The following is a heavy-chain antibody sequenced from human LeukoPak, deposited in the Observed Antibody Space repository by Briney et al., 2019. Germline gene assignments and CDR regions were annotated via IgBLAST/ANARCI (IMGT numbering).Heavy chain of an antibody. D-gene: IGHD3-9*01. CDR3: AKDRGLYDILTGFDY. CDR1: GFTFDDYA. CDR2: ISWNSGSI. Sequence: RSGGSLRLSCAASGFTFDDYAMHWVRHAPGKGLEWVSGISWNSGSIGYADSVKGRFTISRDNAKNSLYLQMNSLRAEYTALYYCAKDRGLYDILTGFDYWGQGTLVTVSS. V-gene: IGHV3-9*01. J-gene: IGHJ4*02.